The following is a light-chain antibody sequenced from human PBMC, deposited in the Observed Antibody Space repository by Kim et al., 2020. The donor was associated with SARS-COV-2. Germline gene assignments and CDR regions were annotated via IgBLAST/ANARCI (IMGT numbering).Light chain of an antibody. V-gene: IGKV2-28*01. Sequence: EPAAISCRSSQSLIYNGDSYLDWYVQKQGQSPQLMIYLGSNRASGVPERFRGSGSGTSFILTISRVEAEDIGLYYCMQAVQVPLTFGGGTKVDIK. CDR3: MQAVQVPLT. CDR1: QSLIYNGDSY. J-gene: IGKJ4*01. CDR2: LGS.